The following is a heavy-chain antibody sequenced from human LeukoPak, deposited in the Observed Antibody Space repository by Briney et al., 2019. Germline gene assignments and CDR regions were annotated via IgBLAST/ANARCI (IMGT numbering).Heavy chain of an antibody. CDR3: AELGITMIGGV. J-gene: IGHJ6*04. V-gene: IGHV3-48*03. CDR2: ISSSGSNI. CDR1: GFTFSSYE. Sequence: QAGGSLRLSCAASGFTFSSYEMNWVRQAPGKGLEWVSYISSSGSNIYYADSVKGRFTISRDNAKNSLYLQMNSLRAEDTAGYYCAELGITMIGGVWGKGTTVTISS. D-gene: IGHD3-10*02.